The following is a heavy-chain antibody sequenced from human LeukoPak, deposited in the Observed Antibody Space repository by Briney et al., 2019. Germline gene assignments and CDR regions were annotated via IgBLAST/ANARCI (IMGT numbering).Heavy chain of an antibody. CDR3: AKGTIVVVTAMELEY. V-gene: IGHV3-23*01. D-gene: IGHD2-21*02. Sequence: GGSLRLSRAVSGFTFRSYAMNWVRQAPGEGLEWVSAISGSGDSAYYADSVRGRFTISRDNSKNTLYLQIHSLRAEDTAVYYCAKGTIVVVTAMELEYWGRGTLVTVSS. CDR2: ISGSGDSA. CDR1: GFTFRSYA. J-gene: IGHJ4*02.